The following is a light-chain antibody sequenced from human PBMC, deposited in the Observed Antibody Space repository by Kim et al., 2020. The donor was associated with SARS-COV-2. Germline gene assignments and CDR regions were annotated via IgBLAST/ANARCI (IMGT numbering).Light chain of an antibody. V-gene: IGKV3-15*01. CDR2: GAS. Sequence: DIVLTQSPASVSVSPGERATLSCTASQSVSSTLAWYQQKAGQAPRLLIYGASTRAAGIPARFSGSGSGTDFTLTISSLQSGDVAVYYWQKYNKWHRTFGKGNKGDSK. CDR3: QKYNKWHRT. J-gene: IGKJ1*01. CDR1: QSVSST.